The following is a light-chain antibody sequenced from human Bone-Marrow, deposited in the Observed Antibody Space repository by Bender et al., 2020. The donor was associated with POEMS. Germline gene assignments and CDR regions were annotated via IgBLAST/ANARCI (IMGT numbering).Light chain of an antibody. CDR3: QAADTRGTNVV. CDR2: KDT. Sequence: SYELTQPPSVSVSPGQTARITCSGDALPKQFAYWYQKKPGQAPVVVMFKDTERPSGIPERFSGSISGTTVTLTINSVQAEDEADYYCQAADTRGTNVVFGAGTKLTVL. V-gene: IGLV3-25*03. J-gene: IGLJ2*01. CDR1: ALPKQF.